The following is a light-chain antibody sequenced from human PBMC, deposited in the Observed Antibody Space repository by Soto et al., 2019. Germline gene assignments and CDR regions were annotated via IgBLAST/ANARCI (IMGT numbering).Light chain of an antibody. CDR1: QGISSA. CDR2: DAS. J-gene: IGKJ3*01. CDR3: QQFLT. V-gene: IGKV1-13*02. Sequence: AIQLTQSPSSLSASVGDRVTITCRASQGISSALAWYQQKPGKAPKLLIYDASSLESGVPSRFSGSGAGTDFTITISSLQPEDFATDYCQQFLTFGPGTKVDIK.